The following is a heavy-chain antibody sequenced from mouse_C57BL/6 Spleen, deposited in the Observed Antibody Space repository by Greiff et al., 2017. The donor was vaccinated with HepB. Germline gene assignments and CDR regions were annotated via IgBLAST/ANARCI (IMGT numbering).Heavy chain of an antibody. CDR3: ARSYYFDD. J-gene: IGHJ2*01. Sequence: EVQLQQSGAELVRPGASVKLSCTASGFNIKDDYMHWVKQRPEQGLEWIGWIDPENGDTEYASKFKGKATLTADTSSSTAYLQLSSLTSEDSAVYFGARSYYFDDWGKGTTLTVSS. CDR2: IDPENGDT. CDR1: GFNIKDDY. V-gene: IGHV14-4*01.